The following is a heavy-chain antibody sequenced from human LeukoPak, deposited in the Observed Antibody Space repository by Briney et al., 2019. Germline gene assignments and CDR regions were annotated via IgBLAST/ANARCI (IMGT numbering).Heavy chain of an antibody. V-gene: IGHV1-2*02. CDR1: GYTFTGYY. CDR2: INPNSGGT. CDR3: ARDDYGDHNFDY. D-gene: IGHD4-17*01. J-gene: IGHJ4*02. Sequence: ASVKVSCKASGYTFTGYYMHWVRQAPGQGLEWMGWINPNSGGTNYAQKFQGRVTMTRDTSISTAYMELSSLRSEDTAVYYCARDDYGDHNFDYWGQGTLVTVSS.